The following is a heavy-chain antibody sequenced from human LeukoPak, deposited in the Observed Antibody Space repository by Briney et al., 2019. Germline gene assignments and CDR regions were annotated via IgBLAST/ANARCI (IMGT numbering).Heavy chain of an antibody. Sequence: SETLSLTCTVSGGSISSGGYYWSWIRQPPGKGLEWIGYIYHSGSTYYNPSLKSRVTISVDRSKNQFSLKLSSVTAADTAVYYCARDYYGNWFDPWAREPWSPSPQ. CDR1: GGSISSGGYY. CDR3: ARDYYGNWFDP. CDR2: IYHSGST. D-gene: IGHD1-26*01. J-gene: IGHJ5*02. V-gene: IGHV4-30-2*01.